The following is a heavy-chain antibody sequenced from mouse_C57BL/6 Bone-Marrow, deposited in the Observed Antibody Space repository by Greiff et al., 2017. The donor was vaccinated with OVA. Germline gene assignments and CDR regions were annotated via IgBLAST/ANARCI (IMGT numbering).Heavy chain of an antibody. J-gene: IGHJ2*01. CDR3: ARWQIYYDYVLDY. V-gene: IGHV3-8*01. CDR1: GYSITSDY. Sequence: EVHLVESGPGLAKPSQTLSLTCSVSGYSITSDYWNWIRKFPGNKLEYMGYISYSGSTYYYPSLKSRISITRDTSKNQYYLQLNTVTTEDTATYYCARWQIYYDYVLDYWGQGTTLTVSS. D-gene: IGHD2-4*01. CDR2: ISYSGST.